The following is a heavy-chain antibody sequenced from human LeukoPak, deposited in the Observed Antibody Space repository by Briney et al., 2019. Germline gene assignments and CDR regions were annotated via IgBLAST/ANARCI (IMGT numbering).Heavy chain of an antibody. Sequence: GGSLRLSCAASGFTFSSSSMNWVRQAPGKGREWVSSISSSSSYIYYADSVKGRFTISRDNAKNSLYLQMNSLRAEDTAVYYCARAQQLGGDFDYWGQGTLVTVSA. J-gene: IGHJ4*02. CDR1: GFTFSSSS. CDR2: ISSSSSYI. V-gene: IGHV3-21*01. CDR3: ARAQQLGGDFDY. D-gene: IGHD6-13*01.